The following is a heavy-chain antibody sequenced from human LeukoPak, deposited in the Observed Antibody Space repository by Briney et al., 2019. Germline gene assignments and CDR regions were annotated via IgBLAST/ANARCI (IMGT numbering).Heavy chain of an antibody. Sequence: GASVKVSCKASGYTFTSYDINWVRQATGQGLEWMGWMNPNSGNTGYAQKFQGRVTMTRNTSISTAYMELSSLRSEDTAVYYCARVVNYYDSSGRTYWYFDLWGRGTLVTVSP. CDR2: MNPNSGNT. CDR1: GYTFTSYD. CDR3: ARVVNYYDSSGRTYWYFDL. J-gene: IGHJ2*01. D-gene: IGHD3-22*01. V-gene: IGHV1-8*01.